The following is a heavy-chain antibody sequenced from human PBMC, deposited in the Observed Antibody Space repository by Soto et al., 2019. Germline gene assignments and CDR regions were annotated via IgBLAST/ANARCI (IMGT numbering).Heavy chain of an antibody. CDR1: GYTFSSYC. J-gene: IGHJ5*02. CDR3: ARVGLKYLRWFDP. Sequence: ASVKVSCKASGYTFSSYCIQWVRQAPGQSLEWMGWINADNGDTKYSQNFQDRVTITRDTSANTVYMELSSLTTEDTAVYYCARVGLKYLRWFDPWGQGSLVTVSS. D-gene: IGHD3-10*01. CDR2: INADNGDT. V-gene: IGHV1-3*01.